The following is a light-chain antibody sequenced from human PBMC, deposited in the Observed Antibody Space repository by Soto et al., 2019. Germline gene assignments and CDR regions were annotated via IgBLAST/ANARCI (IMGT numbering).Light chain of an antibody. CDR3: CSYAGSSTFGV. CDR1: SSDVGSYNL. Sequence: QSALTQPASVSGSPGQSITISCTGTSSDVGSYNLVSLYQQHPGKAPKLMIYEVSKRPSGVSNRFSGSKSGNTASLTISGLQAEDEADYYCCSYAGSSTFGVFGGGTKLTVL. J-gene: IGLJ2*01. V-gene: IGLV2-23*02. CDR2: EVS.